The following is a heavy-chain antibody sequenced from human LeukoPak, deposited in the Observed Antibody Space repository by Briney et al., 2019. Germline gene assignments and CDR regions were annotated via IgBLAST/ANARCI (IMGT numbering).Heavy chain of an antibody. J-gene: IGHJ5*02. V-gene: IGHV1-2*02. CDR3: VTTSVTHTRDP. CDR1: GHDFIDFY. CDR2: INPRSRAT. Sequence: GASVKVSCKASGHDFIDFYFNWVRQAPGRGLEWVGWINPRSRATHYAQRFRGRVTMEASISTGYMELNSLTSDDTAVYYCVTTSVTHTRDPWGHGTLVTVSS. D-gene: IGHD5/OR15-5a*01.